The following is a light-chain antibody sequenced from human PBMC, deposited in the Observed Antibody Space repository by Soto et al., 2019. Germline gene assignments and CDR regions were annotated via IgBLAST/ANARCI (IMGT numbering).Light chain of an antibody. CDR3: QVYGPSPPIT. V-gene: IGKV3-20*01. CDR1: QSVSSRY. CDR2: GVS. J-gene: IGKJ5*01. Sequence: ETLFTQSQGTLSVSPGERATLSCRASQSVSSRYLAWYQQKPGQAPGLLIYGVSNRATGIPDRFTGSGSGTDFTLTISRLEPEDFAVFYCQVYGPSPPITFGQGTRLEIK.